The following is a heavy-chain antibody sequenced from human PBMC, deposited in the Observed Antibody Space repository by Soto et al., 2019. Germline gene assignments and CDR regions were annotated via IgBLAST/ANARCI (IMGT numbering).Heavy chain of an antibody. V-gene: IGHV1-3*05. D-gene: IGHD2-2*01. J-gene: IGHJ5*02. CDR3: ARGQRCISTSCYWDWFDP. Sequence: QVQLVQSGAEEKKPGASVKVSCKASGYTFTSYAMHWVRQAPGQRLEWMGWINAGNGNTKYSQKFQGRVTITRDTXAXTXXMELSSLRSEDTAVYYCARGQRCISTSCYWDWFDPWGQGTLVTVSS. CDR1: GYTFTSYA. CDR2: INAGNGNT.